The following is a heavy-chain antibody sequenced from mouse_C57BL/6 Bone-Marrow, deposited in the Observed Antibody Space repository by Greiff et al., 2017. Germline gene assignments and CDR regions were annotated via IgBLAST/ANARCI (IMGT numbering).Heavy chain of an antibody. V-gene: IGHV1-81*01. J-gene: IGHJ1*03. CDR1: GYTFTSYG. CDR3: ARLGGYYVYWYFDV. D-gene: IGHD2-3*01. CDR2: IYPRSGNT. Sequence: VMLVESGAELARPGASVKLSCKASGYTFTSYGISWVKQRTGQGLEWIGEIYPRSGNTYYNEKFKGKATLTADKSSSTAYMELRSLTSEDSAVYFCARLGGYYVYWYFDVWGTGTTVTVSS.